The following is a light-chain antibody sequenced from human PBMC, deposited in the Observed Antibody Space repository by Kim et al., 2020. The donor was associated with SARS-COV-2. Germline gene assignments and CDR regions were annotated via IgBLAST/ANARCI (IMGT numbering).Light chain of an antibody. CDR3: QQTDTFPLT. V-gene: IGKV1-12*01. CDR1: QGISSW. J-gene: IGKJ4*01. CDR2: GAS. Sequence: DIQMTQSPSSVSASVGDRVTITCRASQGISSWLAWYQQKPGEAPILLIYGASSLQRGVPSRFSGSGSGTDFTLTISSLQPEDSAAYYCQQTDTFPLTFGGGTKLEI.